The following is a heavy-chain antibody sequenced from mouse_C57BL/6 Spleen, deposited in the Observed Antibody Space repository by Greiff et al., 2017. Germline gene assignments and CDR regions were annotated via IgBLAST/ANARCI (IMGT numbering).Heavy chain of an antibody. CDR3: ALYSNYTPWFAY. CDR1: GYSFTDYN. Sequence: VQLQQSGPELVKPGASVKISCKASGYSFTDYNMNWVKQSNGKSLEWIGVINPNYGTTRYNQKFKGKATLTVDQSASTAYMQLKSLTSEDSAVYYCALYSNYTPWFAYWGQGTLVTVSA. V-gene: IGHV1-39*01. CDR2: INPNYGTT. D-gene: IGHD2-5*01. J-gene: IGHJ3*01.